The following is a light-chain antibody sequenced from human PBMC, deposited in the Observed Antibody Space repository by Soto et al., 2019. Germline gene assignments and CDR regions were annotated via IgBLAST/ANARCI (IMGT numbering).Light chain of an antibody. Sequence: QSALTQPPSASGSPGQSVTISCTGTSSDVGGYNYVSWYQQHSGKAPKLMIYEVSKRPSGVPDRFSGSKSGNPASLTVSGLQAEDEADYYCNSYAGSNNWVFGGGTKLTVL. CDR2: EVS. CDR3: NSYAGSNNWV. J-gene: IGLJ3*02. V-gene: IGLV2-8*01. CDR1: SSDVGGYNY.